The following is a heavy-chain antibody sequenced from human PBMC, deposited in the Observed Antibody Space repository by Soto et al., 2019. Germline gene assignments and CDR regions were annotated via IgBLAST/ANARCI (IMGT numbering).Heavy chain of an antibody. CDR2: IYHSGST. J-gene: IGHJ4*02. D-gene: IGHD3-10*01. Sequence: SETLSLTCAVSGGSISSSNWWSWVRQPPGKGLEWIGEIYHSGSTNYNPSLKSRVTISVGKSKNQFSLKLSSVTAADTAVYYCARVKASGVIFDYWGQGSLVTVSS. CDR1: GGSISSSNW. CDR3: ARVKASGVIFDY. V-gene: IGHV4-4*02.